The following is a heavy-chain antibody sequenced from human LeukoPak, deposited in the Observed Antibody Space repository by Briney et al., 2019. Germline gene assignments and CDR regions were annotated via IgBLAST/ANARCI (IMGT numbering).Heavy chain of an antibody. J-gene: IGHJ4*02. D-gene: IGHD3-22*01. Sequence: AGGSLRLSCAASGFTFSSYSMNWVRQAPGKGLEWVSSISSSSSYIYYADSVKGRFTISRDNSKNTLYLQINSLRAEDTAVYYCAKSPATMIVVVITTTFDYWGQGTLVTVSS. CDR2: ISSSSSYI. CDR3: AKSPATMIVVVITTTFDY. CDR1: GFTFSSYS. V-gene: IGHV3-21*04.